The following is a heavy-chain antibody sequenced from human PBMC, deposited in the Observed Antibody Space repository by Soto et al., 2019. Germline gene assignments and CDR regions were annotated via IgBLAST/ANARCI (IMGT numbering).Heavy chain of an antibody. CDR2: INPNSGAT. D-gene: IGHD4-17*01. J-gene: IGHJ4*02. V-gene: IGHV1-2*02. CDR3: AKDGQYGDYGYFFDS. CDR1: GYTFIAYY. Sequence: ASVKVSCKASGYTFIAYYIHWVRRAPGQGPEWMGWINPNSGATTCAQKFQGRLTVTRDTSIATVYMDLSSLKSDDTAMYYCAKDGQYGDYGYFFDSWGQGTTVTVYS.